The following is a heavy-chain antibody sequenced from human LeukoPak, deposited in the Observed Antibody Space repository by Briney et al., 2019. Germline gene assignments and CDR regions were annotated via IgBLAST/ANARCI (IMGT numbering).Heavy chain of an antibody. J-gene: IGHJ5*02. V-gene: IGHV1-2*02. CDR3: ARAAAAGYNWFDP. D-gene: IGHD6-13*01. Sequence: ASVKVSCKASGYTFTGYYMHWVRQAPGQGLEWMGWINPNSGGTNYAQKFQGRVTMTRDTSISTAYMELSSLRSEDTAVYYCARAAAAGYNWFDPWGQGTLVTVSS. CDR1: GYTFTGYY. CDR2: INPNSGGT.